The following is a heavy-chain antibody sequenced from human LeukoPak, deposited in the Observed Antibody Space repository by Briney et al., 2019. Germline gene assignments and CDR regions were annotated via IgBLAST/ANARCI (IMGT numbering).Heavy chain of an antibody. CDR2: IYYSGST. V-gene: IGHV4-61*08. J-gene: IGHJ4*02. Sequence: PSETLSLTCAVSGGSISSGGYFWSWIRQPPGKGLEWIGYIYYSGSTNYNPSLKSRVTISLDTSKNQFSLKLSSVTAADTAVYYCARFRDGYNYDFDYWGQGTLVTVSS. CDR1: GGSISSGGYF. D-gene: IGHD5-24*01. CDR3: ARFRDGYNYDFDY.